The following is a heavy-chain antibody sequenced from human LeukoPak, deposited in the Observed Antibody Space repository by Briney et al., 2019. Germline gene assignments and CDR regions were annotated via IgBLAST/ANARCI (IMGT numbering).Heavy chain of an antibody. CDR2: ISGSGGST. CDR1: GFTFSNAW. V-gene: IGHV3-23*01. J-gene: IGHJ4*02. CDR3: AKVGTVVNGDHFDY. Sequence: GGSLRLSCAASGFTFSNAWMSWVRQAPGKGLEWVSAISGSGGSTYYADSVKGRFTISRDNSKNTLYLQMNSLRAEDTAVYYCAKVGTVVNGDHFDYWGQGTLVTVSS. D-gene: IGHD4-23*01.